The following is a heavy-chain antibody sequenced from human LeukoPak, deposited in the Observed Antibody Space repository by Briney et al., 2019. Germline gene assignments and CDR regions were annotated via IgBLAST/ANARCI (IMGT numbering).Heavy chain of an antibody. CDR2: INHSGST. CDR3: ARGWYQLLSSWFDP. CDR1: GGSFSGYY. V-gene: IGHV4-34*01. Sequence: SETPSLTCAVYGGSFSGYYWSWIRQPPGKGLEWIGEINHSGSTNYNPSLKSRVTISVDTSKNQFSLKLSSVTAADTAVYYCARGWYQLLSSWFDPWGQGTLVTVSS. J-gene: IGHJ5*02. D-gene: IGHD2-2*01.